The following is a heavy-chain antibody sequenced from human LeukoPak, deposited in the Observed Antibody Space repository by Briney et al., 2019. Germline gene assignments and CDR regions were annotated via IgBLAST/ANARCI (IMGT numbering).Heavy chain of an antibody. Sequence: SETLSLTCTVSGGSISSYYWSWIRQPAGKGLEWIGRIYTSGSTNYNPSLKSRVTMSVDTSKNQFSLKLSTVPAADTAGYYCAGELITVFGVVIIGLDAFDIWGQGTMVTVSS. CDR1: GGSISSYY. J-gene: IGHJ3*02. CDR2: IYTSGST. D-gene: IGHD3-3*01. V-gene: IGHV4-4*07. CDR3: AGELITVFGVVIIGLDAFDI.